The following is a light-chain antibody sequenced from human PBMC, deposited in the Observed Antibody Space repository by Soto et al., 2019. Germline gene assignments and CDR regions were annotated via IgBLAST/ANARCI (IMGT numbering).Light chain of an antibody. CDR3: SSYAGSSSYV. CDR2: EVS. Sequence: QSALTQPASVSGSPGQSITISCTGTSIDVGGYNFVSWYQQHPGKAPKLMIHEVSNRPSGVSNRFSGSKSGNTAALTISGLQTEDESDYYCSSYAGSSSYVFGTGTKLTVL. V-gene: IGLV2-14*01. J-gene: IGLJ1*01. CDR1: SIDVGGYNF.